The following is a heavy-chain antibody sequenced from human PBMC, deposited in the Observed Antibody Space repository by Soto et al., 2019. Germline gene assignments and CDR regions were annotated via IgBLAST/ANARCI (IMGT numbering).Heavy chain of an antibody. CDR3: ATELIAKYGMDV. CDR2: IYTADNI. V-gene: IGHV3-53*01. J-gene: IGHJ6*02. CDR1: GFTVSGNY. Sequence: EVQLVESGGGLVQPGGSLRLSCAASGFTVSGNYVTWVRQAPGKGLEWVSVIYTADNIYYADSVTGRFTISRDNSKNTFSRQMNRLRVEDTAVYYCATELIAKYGMDVWGQGTTVTVSS. D-gene: IGHD2-21*01.